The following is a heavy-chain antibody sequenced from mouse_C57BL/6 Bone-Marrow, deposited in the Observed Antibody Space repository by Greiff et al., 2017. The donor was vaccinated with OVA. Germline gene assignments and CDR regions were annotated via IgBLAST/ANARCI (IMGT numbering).Heavy chain of an antibody. CDR3: ARDSSVHHYYAMDY. D-gene: IGHD3-2*02. V-gene: IGHV1-61*01. CDR1: GYTFTSYW. J-gene: IGHJ4*01. Sequence: QVQLQQSGAELVRPGSSVKLSCKASGYTFTSYWMDWVKQRPGQGLEWIGNIYPSDSETHYNQKFKDKATLTVDKSSSTAYMQLSSLTSEDSAIDYSARDSSVHHYYAMDYWGQGTSVTVSA. CDR2: IYPSDSET.